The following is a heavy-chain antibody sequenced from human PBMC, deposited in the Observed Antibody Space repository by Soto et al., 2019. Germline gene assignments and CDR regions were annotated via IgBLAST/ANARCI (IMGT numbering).Heavy chain of an antibody. CDR3: GRGDATLRVVTTYYGMDV. CDR2: IIPVFGTP. CDR1: GGTLSNYG. D-gene: IGHD2-15*01. Sequence: QVQLVQSGAEVKKPGSSVKVSCKASGGTLSNYGISWVRQAPGQGLEWMGGIIPVFGTPNYARKFQGRVTITADESTTTVYMEVSSLTSEDTAVYYCGRGDATLRVVTTYYGMDVWGQGTTVTVSS. V-gene: IGHV1-69*12. J-gene: IGHJ6*02.